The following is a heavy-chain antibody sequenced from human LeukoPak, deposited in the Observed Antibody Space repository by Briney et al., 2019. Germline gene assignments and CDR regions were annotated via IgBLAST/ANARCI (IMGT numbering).Heavy chain of an antibody. Sequence: ASVKVSCKASGYTFTSYYMHWVRQAPGQGLEWMGIINPSGGSTSYAQKFQGRVTMTRDMSMSTVYMELSSLRSEDTAVYYCARSSNRGDGYNALDYWGQGTLVTVSS. CDR3: ARSSNRGDGYNALDY. CDR2: INPSGGST. D-gene: IGHD5-24*01. CDR1: GYTFTSYY. J-gene: IGHJ4*02. V-gene: IGHV1-46*01.